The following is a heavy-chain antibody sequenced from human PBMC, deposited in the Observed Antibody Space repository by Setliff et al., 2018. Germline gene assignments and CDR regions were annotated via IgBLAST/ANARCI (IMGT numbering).Heavy chain of an antibody. J-gene: IGHJ3*02. CDR1: GYTFTDFG. D-gene: IGHD3-10*01. CDR3: ARDLNRWFGEFAFDS. CDR2: ISPYTGNT. Sequence: VASVKVSCKASGYTFTDFGINWVRQAPGQGLEWMGWISPYTGNTYSAQRFQGRVTLTTDTSTSTAYMEVKSLTSDDTAVYYCARDLNRWFGEFAFDSWGQGTMVTVSS. V-gene: IGHV1-18*01.